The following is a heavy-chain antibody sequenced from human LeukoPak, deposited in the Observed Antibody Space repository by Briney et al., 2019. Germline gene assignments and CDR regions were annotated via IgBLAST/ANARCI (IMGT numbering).Heavy chain of an antibody. CDR2: IYTSGST. D-gene: IGHD2-21*02. CDR3: ASHSRGGVTADHFDY. CDR1: GGSISSYY. V-gene: IGHV4-4*09. Sequence: SETLSLTCTVSGGSISSYYWSWIRQPPGKGLEWIGYIYTSGSTNYNPSLKSRVTISVDTSKNQFSLKLSSVTAADTAVYYCASHSRGGVTADHFDYWGQETLVTVSS. J-gene: IGHJ4*02.